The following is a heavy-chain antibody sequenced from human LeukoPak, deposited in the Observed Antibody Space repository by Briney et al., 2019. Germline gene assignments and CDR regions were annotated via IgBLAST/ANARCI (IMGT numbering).Heavy chain of an antibody. CDR3: ARAVSGRFDH. Sequence: SETLSLTCTVSGGSMSPYHWGWIRQPPGKGLEWTGYIYYSGSTNYNPSLKSRVTISVDTSKNQFSLKLSSVTAADTAIYYCARAVSGRFDHWGQGTLVTVSS. V-gene: IGHV4-59*08. J-gene: IGHJ4*02. D-gene: IGHD6-19*01. CDR1: GGSMSPYH. CDR2: IYYSGST.